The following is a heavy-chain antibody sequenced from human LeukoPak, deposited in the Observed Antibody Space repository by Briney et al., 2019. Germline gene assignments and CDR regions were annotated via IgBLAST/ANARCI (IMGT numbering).Heavy chain of an antibody. CDR2: IFSGGST. Sequence: GESLRLSCAASGFTVSSNYMSWVRQAPGKGLEWVSVIFSGGSTYHADSVKGRFTISSDNSKNTLYLQMNSLRAEDTALYYCARKSASGNYPLDYWGQGTLVTVSS. CDR3: ARKSASGNYPLDY. J-gene: IGHJ4*02. D-gene: IGHD3-10*01. V-gene: IGHV3-53*01. CDR1: GFTVSSNY.